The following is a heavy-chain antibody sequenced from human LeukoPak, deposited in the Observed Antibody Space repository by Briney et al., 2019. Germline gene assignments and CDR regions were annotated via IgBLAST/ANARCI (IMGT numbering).Heavy chain of an antibody. V-gene: IGHV4-4*07. J-gene: IGHJ6*03. Sequence: SETLSLTCTVSGGSISSYYWSWIRQPAGKGLEWIGRIYTSGSTNYNPSLKSRVTMSVDTSKNQFSLKLSSVTAADTAVYYCARLGVATNYYYYYMDVWGKGTTVTISS. CDR3: ARLGVATNYYYYYMDV. D-gene: IGHD5-12*01. CDR1: GGSISSYY. CDR2: IYTSGST.